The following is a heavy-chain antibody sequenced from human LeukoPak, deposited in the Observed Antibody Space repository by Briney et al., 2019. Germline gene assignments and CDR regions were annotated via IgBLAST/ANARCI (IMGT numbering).Heavy chain of an antibody. J-gene: IGHJ5*02. D-gene: IGHD1-7*01. V-gene: IGHV4-59*08. CDR1: GGSFTTHY. CDR3: ARNVGNWNYGSFWFDP. Sequence: SETLSLTCTVSGGSFTTHYWSWIRQPPGKGLEWIGYISYSGSTNYNPSLKSRVTISVDTSKNQFSLKLSSVTAADTAVYYCARNVGNWNYGSFWFDPWGQGTLVTVSS. CDR2: ISYSGST.